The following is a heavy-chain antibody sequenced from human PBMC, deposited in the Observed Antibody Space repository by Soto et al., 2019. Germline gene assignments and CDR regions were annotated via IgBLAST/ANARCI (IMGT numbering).Heavy chain of an antibody. CDR1: GFTFSDYY. D-gene: IGHD7-27*01. CDR2: ISSSGSTI. V-gene: IGHV3-11*01. CDR3: ASDLNWGWFDP. Sequence: GGSLRLSCAASGFTFSDYYMSWIRQAPGKGLEWVSYISSSGSTIYYADSVKGRFTISRDNAKNSLYLQMNSLRAEDTAVYYCASDLNWGWFDPWGQGTLVTVSS. J-gene: IGHJ5*02.